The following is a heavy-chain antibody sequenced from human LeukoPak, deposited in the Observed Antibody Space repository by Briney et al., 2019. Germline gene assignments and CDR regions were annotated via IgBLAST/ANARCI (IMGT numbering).Heavy chain of an antibody. CDR2: IKEDESAK. V-gene: IGHV3-7*01. CDR1: GFTFRSYW. J-gene: IGHJ4*02. CDR3: ARDVGGSLDY. D-gene: IGHD1-26*01. Sequence: PGESLRLSCAASGFTFRSYWMAWVRQAPGKGLEWVANIKEDESAKHQADSVKGRFTISRDNAQNSVYLQMSSLRGEDTAVYYCARDVGGSLDYWGQGTLVTVSS.